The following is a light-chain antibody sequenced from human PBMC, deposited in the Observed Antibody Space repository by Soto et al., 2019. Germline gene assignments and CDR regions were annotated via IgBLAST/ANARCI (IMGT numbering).Light chain of an antibody. J-gene: IGLJ1*01. CDR2: KNN. CDR1: SSNIETNT. Sequence: SALTQPPSASGTPGQRVTISCSGSSSNIETNTVNWYQQLPRTAPKLLIYKNNQRPSGVPDRFSGSKSGTSASLAISGLQSEDEADYYCAAWDDSLNGPHFVFGSGTKV. V-gene: IGLV1-44*01. CDR3: AAWDDSLNGPHFV.